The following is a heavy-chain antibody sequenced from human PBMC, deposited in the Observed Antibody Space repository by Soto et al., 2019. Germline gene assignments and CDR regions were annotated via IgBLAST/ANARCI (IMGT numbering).Heavy chain of an antibody. Sequence: EVQLLESGGGLVKPGGSLRLSCAASGFSFSDYSMNWVRQAPGKGLEWVSSISGSTSYIYYADSLKGRFTVSRDNDEKSLYLQMKNLRAEDAAVSYCAREGAYCSGTGCRDYYLSMDVWGKGTTVTVSS. CDR2: ISGSTSYI. CDR1: GFSFSDYS. J-gene: IGHJ6*04. CDR3: AREGAYCSGTGCRDYYLSMDV. D-gene: IGHD2-2*01. V-gene: IGHV3-21*01.